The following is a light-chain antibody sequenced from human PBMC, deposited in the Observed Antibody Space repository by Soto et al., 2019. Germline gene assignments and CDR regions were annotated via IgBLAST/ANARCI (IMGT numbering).Light chain of an antibody. CDR2: EVS. V-gene: IGLV2-8*01. CDR1: SSDVGGYNY. CDR3: NSFAGSNNLGV. J-gene: IGLJ1*01. Sequence: QSVLTQPPSASGSPGQSVAISCTGTSSDVGGYNYVSWYQQHPGKAPKLVIYEVSKRPSGVPDRFSGSKSGNTASLTVSGLQAEDEADYYCNSFAGSNNLGVFGTGTKVTVL.